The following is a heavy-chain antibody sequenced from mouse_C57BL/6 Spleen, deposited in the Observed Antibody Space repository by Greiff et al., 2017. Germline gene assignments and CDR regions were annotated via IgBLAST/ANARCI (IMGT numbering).Heavy chain of an antibody. D-gene: IGHD2-4*01. CDR3: ARYTDYDYDLYAMDY. J-gene: IGHJ4*01. CDR1: GFTFTDYY. V-gene: IGHV7-3*01. CDR2: IRNKANGYTT. Sequence: EVQLVESGGGLVQPGGSLSLSCAASGFTFTDYYMSWVRQPPGKALEWLGFIRNKANGYTTEYSASVKGRFTISRDNSQSILYLQMNALRAEDSATYYCARYTDYDYDLYAMDYWGQGTSVTVSS.